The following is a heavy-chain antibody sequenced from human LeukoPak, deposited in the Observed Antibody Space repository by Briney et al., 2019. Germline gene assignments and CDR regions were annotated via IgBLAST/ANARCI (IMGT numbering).Heavy chain of an antibody. Sequence: ASVTVSFKASGYTFTIYGISWVRQAPGQGLEWMGWISAYNGNTNYAQKLQGRVTITTDTSTSTAYMELRSLRSDDTAVYYCTRDDIVVVPAAMPYYYYYYGMDVWGQGTTVTVSS. CDR3: TRDDIVVVPAAMPYYYYYYGMDV. CDR1: GYTFTIYG. CDR2: ISAYNGNT. J-gene: IGHJ6*02. V-gene: IGHV1-18*01. D-gene: IGHD2-2*01.